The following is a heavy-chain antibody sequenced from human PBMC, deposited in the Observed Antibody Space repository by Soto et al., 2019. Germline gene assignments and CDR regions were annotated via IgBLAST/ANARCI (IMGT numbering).Heavy chain of an antibody. CDR3: ARDFYATYRYFDL. CDR2: ITSSNNYYT. V-gene: IGHV3-21*01. J-gene: IGHJ2*01. Sequence: LSLSCAASLFTFSIYTMNLVRQAPWKGLEWVSSITSSNNYYTYYADSVKGRFTISRDNAKNSLYLQMNSLRAEDTAVYYCARDFYATYRYFDLWGRGTLVTVSS. D-gene: IGHD2-2*01. CDR1: LFTFSIYT.